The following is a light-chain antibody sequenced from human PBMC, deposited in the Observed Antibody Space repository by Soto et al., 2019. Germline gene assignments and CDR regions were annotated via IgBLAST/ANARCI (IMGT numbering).Light chain of an antibody. Sequence: DIQMIQSPSTLSASVGDRVTITCRASQSISSWLAWYQQKPGKAPKLLIYAASSLESGVPSRFSGSASGTEFTLTISSLQPDDFATYYCQQHNTYPLTFGGGTKVDIK. CDR3: QQHNTYPLT. CDR2: AAS. J-gene: IGKJ4*01. V-gene: IGKV1-5*01. CDR1: QSISSW.